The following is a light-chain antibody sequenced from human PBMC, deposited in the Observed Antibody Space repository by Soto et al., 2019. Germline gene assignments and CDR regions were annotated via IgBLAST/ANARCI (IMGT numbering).Light chain of an antibody. V-gene: IGLV2-14*03. CDR2: DVN. Sequence: QSALTQPASVSGSPGQSVTISCTGTSSDIGGYNYVSWYQHHPGKAPKLMIYDVNNRPSGISNRFSCSQFGNNDSLTIPGLQPVDEADYYCSSYTTINTRKIVFGTGTKVTVL. J-gene: IGLJ1*01. CDR1: SSDIGGYNY. CDR3: SSYTTINTRKIV.